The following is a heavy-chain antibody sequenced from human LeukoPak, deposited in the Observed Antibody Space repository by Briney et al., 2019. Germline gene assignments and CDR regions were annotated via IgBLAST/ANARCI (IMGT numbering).Heavy chain of an antibody. J-gene: IGHJ1*01. Sequence: GGSLRLSCAASGFTFSSYWMSWVRQAPGKGLEWVANIKQDGSEKYYVDSVKGRFTISRDNAKNSLYLQMNSLRAEDTAVYYCAQQVGYCSSGSCYFTYWGQGTLVTVSS. D-gene: IGHD2-15*01. CDR3: AQQVGYCSSGSCYFTY. CDR2: IKQDGSEK. V-gene: IGHV3-7*03. CDR1: GFTFSSYW.